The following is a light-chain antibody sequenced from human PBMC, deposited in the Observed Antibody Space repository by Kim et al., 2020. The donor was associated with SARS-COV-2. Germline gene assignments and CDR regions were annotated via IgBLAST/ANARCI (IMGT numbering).Light chain of an antibody. Sequence: GKTVTISCTRSSGSIASNYVQWYQQRPGSAPTTVIYEDNQRPSGVPDRFSGSIDSSSNSASLTISGLKTEDEADYYCQSYDSNTVVFGGGTQLTVL. CDR2: EDN. CDR1: SGSIASNY. V-gene: IGLV6-57*03. J-gene: IGLJ2*01. CDR3: QSYDSNTVV.